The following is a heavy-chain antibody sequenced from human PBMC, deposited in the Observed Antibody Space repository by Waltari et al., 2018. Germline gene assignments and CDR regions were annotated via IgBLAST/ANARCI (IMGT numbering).Heavy chain of an antibody. D-gene: IGHD3-16*01. J-gene: IGHJ4*02. CDR2: IIPIVGTA. Sequence: QVQLVQSGAEVKKPGSSVKVSCKASGGTFSSYAISWVRQAPGQGLEWMGRIIPIVGTANYAQKFQGRVTITADKSTSTAYMELSSLRSEDTAVYYCARAFDYVWGRPQPLDYWGQGTLVTVSS. CDR3: ARAFDYVWGRPQPLDY. CDR1: GGTFSSYA. V-gene: IGHV1-69*04.